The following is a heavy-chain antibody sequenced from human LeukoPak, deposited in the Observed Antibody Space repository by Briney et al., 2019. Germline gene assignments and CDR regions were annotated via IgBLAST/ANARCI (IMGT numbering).Heavy chain of an antibody. J-gene: IGHJ4*02. CDR2: MHYSGST. D-gene: IGHD2-21*02. V-gene: IGHV4-38-2*02. CDR1: GYSISNGYC. CDR3: AREGVTTDY. Sequence: PSETLSLTCAVSGYSISNGYCRGWIRQPPGEGLEWIGLMHYSGSTYYNPSLKSRVTISRDTSKNQFSLNLNSVTAADTAVYYCAREGVTTDYWGQGTLVTVSS.